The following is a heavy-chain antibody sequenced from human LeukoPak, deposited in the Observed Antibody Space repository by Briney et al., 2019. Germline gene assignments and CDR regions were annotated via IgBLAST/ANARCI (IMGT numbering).Heavy chain of an antibody. V-gene: IGHV4-59*08. D-gene: IGHD2/OR15-2a*01. J-gene: IGHJ4*02. CDR1: GGSINNYY. CDR3: ARFSQYYDSPTHYPDY. Sequence: SETLSLTCTVSGGSINNYYWSWVRQPPGAGLEWLAYIYYTGSTNYNPSLKTRLTISVDTSKNQFSLRLNSVTAADTAAYYCARFSQYYDSPTHYPDYWGQGILVTVSS. CDR2: IYYTGST.